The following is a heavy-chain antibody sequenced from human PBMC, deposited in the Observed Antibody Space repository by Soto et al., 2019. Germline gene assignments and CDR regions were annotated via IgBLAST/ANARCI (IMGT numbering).Heavy chain of an antibody. J-gene: IGHJ2*01. V-gene: IGHV3-73*01. D-gene: IGHD2-21*02. CDR3: ATFLYCGGDCSAPYFDL. Sequence: PGGSLRLSCAASGFTFSGSAMHWVRLASGKGLEWVGRIRSKSNNYATAYAASVRGRFTISRDVSSNTAFLQMSSLKTDDSAVYYCATFLYCGGDCSAPYFDLWGRGTLVTVSS. CDR1: GFTFSGSA. CDR2: IRSKSNNYAT.